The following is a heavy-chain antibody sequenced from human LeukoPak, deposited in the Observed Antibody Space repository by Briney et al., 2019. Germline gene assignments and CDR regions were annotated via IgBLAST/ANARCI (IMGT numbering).Heavy chain of an antibody. D-gene: IGHD3-10*01. V-gene: IGHV5-51*01. CDR2: IYPGDSDT. CDR3: ARQSKAFGELASI. Sequence: GESLKISCKGSGYSFSSYWIGWVRQMPGKGLEWMGIIYPGDSDTRYSPSFQGQVTISADKSISTAYLQWSSLKASDTAMYYCARQSKAFGELASIWGQGTMVTVSS. CDR1: GYSFSSYW. J-gene: IGHJ3*02.